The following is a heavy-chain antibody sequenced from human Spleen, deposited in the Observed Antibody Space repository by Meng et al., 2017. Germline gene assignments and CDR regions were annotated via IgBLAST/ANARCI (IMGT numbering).Heavy chain of an antibody. CDR2: LSGGGFTT. V-gene: IGHV3-23*01. CDR3: AKYSYGLGDYFDY. CDR1: GFSFSSDA. D-gene: IGHD3-10*01. Sequence: EVQLLGFGGGLVRPGGSLRLSFAASGFSFSSDAMSWVRRAPGKGLEWLAALSGGGFTTYYADSVKGRFTISRHNSKNTLYLQVNSLRAEDTALYYCAKYSYGLGDYFDYWGQGALVTVSS. J-gene: IGHJ4*02.